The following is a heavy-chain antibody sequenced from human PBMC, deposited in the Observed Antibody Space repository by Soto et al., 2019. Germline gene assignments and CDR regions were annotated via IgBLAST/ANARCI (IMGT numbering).Heavy chain of an antibody. J-gene: IGHJ4*02. D-gene: IGHD6-13*01. CDR1: GGSFSGYY. CDR2: INHSGST. Sequence: QVQLQQWGAGLLKPSETLSLTCAVYGGSFSGYYWSWIRQPPGKGLECIGEINHSGSTNYNPSLKRRVSISVDTSKNQFSLKLSSVPAADTAVYYCARGPFNSAPTRYFDYWGQGTLVTVSS. CDR3: ARGPFNSAPTRYFDY. V-gene: IGHV4-34*01.